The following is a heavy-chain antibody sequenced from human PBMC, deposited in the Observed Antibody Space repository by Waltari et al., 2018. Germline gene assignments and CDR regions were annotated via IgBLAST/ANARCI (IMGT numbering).Heavy chain of an antibody. Sequence: QMQLQESGPGLVKPSETLSLTCSVSGGYIGSSSYYWGWIRQAPGKGLEWIGSMSYSWRTYYNPSLKSRVTISEDTSKNQLSLKVSSVTAADTAVYYCARQNSLSNDGFDIWGQGTLVTVSS. J-gene: IGHJ3*02. V-gene: IGHV4-39*01. CDR2: MSYSWRT. CDR3: ARQNSLSNDGFDI. CDR1: GGYIGSSSYY.